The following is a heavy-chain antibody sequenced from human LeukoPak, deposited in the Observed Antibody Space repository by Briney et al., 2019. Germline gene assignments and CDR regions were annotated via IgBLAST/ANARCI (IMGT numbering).Heavy chain of an antibody. Sequence: GRSLRLSCAASGFTFSSYAMHWVRQAPGKGLEWVAVISYDGSNKYYADSVKGRFTISRYNSKNTLYLQMNSLRAEDTAVYYCARPYYYGSGSYYTALDYWGQGTLVTVSS. CDR3: ARPYYYGSGSYYTALDY. J-gene: IGHJ4*02. V-gene: IGHV3-30-3*01. D-gene: IGHD3-10*01. CDR2: ISYDGSNK. CDR1: GFTFSSYA.